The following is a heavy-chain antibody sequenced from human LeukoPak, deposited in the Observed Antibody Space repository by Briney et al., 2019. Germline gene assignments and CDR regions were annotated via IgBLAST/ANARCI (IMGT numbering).Heavy chain of an antibody. D-gene: IGHD5-18*01. Sequence: SETLSLTCTVSGGSISSSSAYWGWIRQPPGKGLEWIGSIYYSKNTYYNTSLKSRVTIPADTPKNQFSFTLGSLSARATAFYYWVSPRGFSYGYFDYWGQGTLVTVSS. CDR1: GGSISSSSAY. CDR3: VSPRGFSYGYFDY. V-gene: IGHV4-39*01. J-gene: IGHJ4*02. CDR2: IYYSKNT.